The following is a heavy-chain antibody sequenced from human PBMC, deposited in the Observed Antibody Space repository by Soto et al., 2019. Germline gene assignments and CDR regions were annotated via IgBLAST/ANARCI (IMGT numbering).Heavy chain of an antibody. Sequence: ASETLSLTCTVSGGSISSYYWSWIRQPAGKGLEWIGRIYTSGSTNYNPSLKSRVTMSVDTSKNQFSLKLSSVTAADTAVYYCARAGTTVTTLWRAFDIWGQGTMVTVS. V-gene: IGHV4-4*07. CDR3: ARAGTTVTTLWRAFDI. D-gene: IGHD4-17*01. CDR1: GGSISSYY. CDR2: IYTSGST. J-gene: IGHJ3*02.